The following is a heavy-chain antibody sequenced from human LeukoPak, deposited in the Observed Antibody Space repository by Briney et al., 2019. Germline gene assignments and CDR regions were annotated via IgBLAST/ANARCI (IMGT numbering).Heavy chain of an antibody. D-gene: IGHD3-10*01. CDR1: GFTFSSYA. CDR2: ISGSGGST. CDR3: AKDPLGLIVRGALNYFDY. Sequence: GGSLRLSCAASGFTFSSYAMSWVRQAPGKGLEWVSAISGSGGSTYYADSVKGRFTISRDNSKNTLYLQMNSLRAEDTAVYYCAKDPLGLIVRGALNYFDYWGQGTLVTVSS. J-gene: IGHJ4*02. V-gene: IGHV3-23*01.